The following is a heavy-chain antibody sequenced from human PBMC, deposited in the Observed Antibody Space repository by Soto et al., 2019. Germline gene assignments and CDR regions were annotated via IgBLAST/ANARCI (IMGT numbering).Heavy chain of an antibody. J-gene: IGHJ4*02. D-gene: IGHD3-10*01. CDR1: GGTFSSYA. CDR2: IIPIFGTA. Sequence: SVKVSCKASGGTFSSYAISWVRQAPGQGLEWMGGIIPIFGTANYAQKFQGRVTITADESTSTAYMELSSLRSEDTAVYYCAKSDGSGSYPLAFDYWGQGTLVTVSS. CDR3: AKSDGSGSYPLAFDY. V-gene: IGHV1-69*13.